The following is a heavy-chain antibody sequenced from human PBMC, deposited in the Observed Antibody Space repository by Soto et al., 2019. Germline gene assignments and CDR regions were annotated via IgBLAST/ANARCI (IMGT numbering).Heavy chain of an antibody. CDR1: GFTFSNYA. J-gene: IGHJ4*02. V-gene: IGHV3-23*01. CDR3: ASDAGALQVVTVGVFVF. CDR2: FSGSGDST. D-gene: IGHD3-22*01. Sequence: GWSLRLSCAASGFTFSNYAMSWVRQAPGKGLEWVSAFSGSGDSTFYADSVKGRFTVSRDNSKKTLYLQLNSLRDEDTAVYYCASDAGALQVVTVGVFVFCGRGTLVTVS.